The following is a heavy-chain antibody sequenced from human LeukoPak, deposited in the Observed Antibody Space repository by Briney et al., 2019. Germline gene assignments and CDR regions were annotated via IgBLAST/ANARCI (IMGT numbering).Heavy chain of an antibody. CDR3: ARSLYSYGTIYYYYYMDV. J-gene: IGHJ6*03. Sequence: GASVKVSCKASGYTFTSYDINWVRQATGQGLEWMGWMNPNSGNTGYAQKFQGRVTMTRNTSISTAYMELSSLRSEDTAVYYCARSLYSYGTIYYYYYMDVWGKGTTVTISS. CDR1: GYTFTSYD. D-gene: IGHD5-18*01. CDR2: MNPNSGNT. V-gene: IGHV1-8*01.